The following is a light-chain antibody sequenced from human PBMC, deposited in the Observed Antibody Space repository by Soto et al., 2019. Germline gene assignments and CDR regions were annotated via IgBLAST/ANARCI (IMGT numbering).Light chain of an antibody. CDR2: DVS. J-gene: IGLJ3*02. V-gene: IGLV2-11*01. CDR3: CSYAGTYTFWV. Sequence: QSALTQPRSVSGSPGQSVTISCTGTSSDIGSYDYVSWYQHHPGKAPKLLVYDVSQRPSGVPDRFSGPKSGNTASLTISGLRAEDEADYYCCSYAGTYTFWVFGGGTKLTVL. CDR1: SSDIGSYDY.